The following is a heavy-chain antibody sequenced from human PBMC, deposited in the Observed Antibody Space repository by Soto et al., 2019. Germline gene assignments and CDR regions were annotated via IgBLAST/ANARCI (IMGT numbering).Heavy chain of an antibody. CDR1: GYSFTGHY. J-gene: IGHJ5*02. D-gene: IGHD3-3*01. Sequence: ASVEVSRKASGYSFTGHYIHWVRQAPGQGLEWMGWINPNSGSTTYAQKFQGRVTMTRDTSISTAYMELSSLRSDDTAIFCCATVDGVVGVWFDPWGQGTLVTVSS. V-gene: IGHV1-2*02. CDR2: INPNSGST. CDR3: ATVDGVVGVWFDP.